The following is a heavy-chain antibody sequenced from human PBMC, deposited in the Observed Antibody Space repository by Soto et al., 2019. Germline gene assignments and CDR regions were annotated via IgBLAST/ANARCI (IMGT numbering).Heavy chain of an antibody. CDR2: INHSGST. J-gene: IGHJ4*02. V-gene: IGHV4-34*01. CDR3: ARGRDY. Sequence: QVQLQQWGAGLLKPSETLSLTCAVYGGSFSPFYWSWIRQPPGKGLEWIGEINHSGSTNYNPSLKSRVTISVDTSKNQFSLKLSSVTAADTAMYYCARGRDYWCQGTLVTVSS. CDR1: GGSFSPFY.